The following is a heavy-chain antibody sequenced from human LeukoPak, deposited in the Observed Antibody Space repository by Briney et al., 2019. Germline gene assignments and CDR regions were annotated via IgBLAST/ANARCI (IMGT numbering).Heavy chain of an antibody. J-gene: IGHJ4*02. CDR1: GFTFSSYE. D-gene: IGHD1-14*01. V-gene: IGHV3-48*03. Sequence: GGSLRLSCAASGFTFSSYEMNWVRQAPGKGLEWISYISSSGSTIYYADSVKGRFTISRDNAKNSLYLQMNSLRAEDTAVYYCAREGLDRGYFDYWGQGSLVTVSS. CDR2: ISSSGSTI. CDR3: AREGLDRGYFDY.